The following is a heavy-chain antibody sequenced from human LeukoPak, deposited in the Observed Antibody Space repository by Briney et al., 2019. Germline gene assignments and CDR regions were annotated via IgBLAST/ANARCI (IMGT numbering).Heavy chain of an antibody. CDR2: IYSGGST. V-gene: IGHV3-66*01. D-gene: IGHD1-1*01. Sequence: GGSLRLSCAASGFTVTSDHMSWVRQAPGKGLEWLSVIYSGGSTYYADSVEGRFTISRDNSKNTLHLQMNSLRAEDTAVYYCAKVENVDVWGKGTTVTISS. J-gene: IGHJ6*04. CDR3: AKVENVDV. CDR1: GFTVTSDH.